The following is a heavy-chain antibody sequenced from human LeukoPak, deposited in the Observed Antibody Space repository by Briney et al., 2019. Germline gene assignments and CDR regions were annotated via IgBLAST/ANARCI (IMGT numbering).Heavy chain of an antibody. J-gene: IGHJ4*02. V-gene: IGHV3-48*01. Sequence: PGGSLRLSCAASRFTFSTSGMNWVRQAPGKGLEWVSYISSGSSTIFYSDSVKGRFTISRDNSKNTLYLQMNSLRAEDTAVYYCAKDLKDGDYGDGCYWGQGTLVTVSS. CDR1: RFTFSTSG. CDR2: ISSGSSTI. D-gene: IGHD4-17*01. CDR3: AKDLKDGDYGDGCY.